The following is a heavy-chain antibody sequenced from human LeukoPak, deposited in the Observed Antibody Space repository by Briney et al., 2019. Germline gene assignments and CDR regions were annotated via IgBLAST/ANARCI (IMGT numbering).Heavy chain of an antibody. CDR2: INQDGSEE. J-gene: IGHJ4*02. CDR3: ARYCSIGSCFDY. V-gene: IGHV3-7*04. Sequence: GGSLRLSCAASGFTFSIYWMSWVRQAPGKGLEWVANINQDGSEEYYVDSLKGRFTISRDNAKNSLYLQMNSLRADDTAVYYCARYCSIGSCFDYWGQGTLVSVSS. D-gene: IGHD2-15*01. CDR1: GFTFSIYW.